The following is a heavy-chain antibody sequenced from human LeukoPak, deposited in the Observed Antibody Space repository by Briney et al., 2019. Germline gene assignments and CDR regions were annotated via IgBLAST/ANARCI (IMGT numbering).Heavy chain of an antibody. CDR1: GGTFSSYA. D-gene: IGHD5-18*01. Sequence: GASVKVSCKASGGTFSSYAISWVRQAPGQGLERMGRIIPILGIANYAQKFQGRVPITADKSTSTAYMELSSLRSEDTAVYYCARDPGVDTAMVTERGDYWGQGTLVTVSS. CDR2: IIPILGIA. V-gene: IGHV1-69*04. CDR3: ARDPGVDTAMVTERGDY. J-gene: IGHJ4*02.